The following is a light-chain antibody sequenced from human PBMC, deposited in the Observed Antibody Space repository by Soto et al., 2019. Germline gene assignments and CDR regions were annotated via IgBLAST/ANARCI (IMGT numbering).Light chain of an antibody. CDR3: QQYNSWPPWT. J-gene: IGKJ1*01. Sequence: EIVMTQSPATLSVSPGERATLSCRASQSVSSNLAWYQQKPGQAPRLLIYGASTRATGIPVRFSGSGSGTAFTLTISSMQSEVFSVYYCQQYNSWPPWTFGQGTKVEIK. CDR2: GAS. CDR1: QSVSSN. V-gene: IGKV3-15*01.